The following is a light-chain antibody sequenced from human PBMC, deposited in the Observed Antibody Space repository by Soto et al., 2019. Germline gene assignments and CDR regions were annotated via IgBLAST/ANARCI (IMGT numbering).Light chain of an antibody. V-gene: IGLV2-14*01. CDR3: SSYAGTYNLYF. Sequence: QSALTQPASLSGSPGQSITISCTGTSSDIGAYDYVSWFQQHPGKAPKLMISEVNNRPSGVSNRFSGSKSGNTAYLTISGLQVEDEAEYYCSSYAGTYNLYFFGTGTKVTVL. CDR1: SSDIGAYDY. J-gene: IGLJ1*01. CDR2: EVN.